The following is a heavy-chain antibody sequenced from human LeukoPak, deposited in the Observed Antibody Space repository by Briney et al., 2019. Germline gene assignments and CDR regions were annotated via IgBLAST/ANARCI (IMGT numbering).Heavy chain of an antibody. CDR3: ARGGSSQLLTYYYYYYMNV. Sequence: GASVTVSCKASGYTFTSYGISWVRQAPGQGLEWMGWISAYNGNTNYAQKLQGRVTMTTDTSTSTAYMELRSLRSDDTAVYYCARGGSSQLLTYYYYYYMNVWGKGTTVTVSS. V-gene: IGHV1-18*01. CDR2: ISAYNGNT. D-gene: IGHD2-2*01. CDR1: GYTFTSYG. J-gene: IGHJ6*03.